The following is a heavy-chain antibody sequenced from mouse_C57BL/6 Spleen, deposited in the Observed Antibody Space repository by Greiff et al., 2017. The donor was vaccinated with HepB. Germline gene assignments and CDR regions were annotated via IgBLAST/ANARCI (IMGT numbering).Heavy chain of an antibody. Sequence: EVQLQESGPGLVKPSQSLSLTCSVTGYSITSGYYWNWIRQFPGNKLEWMGYISYDGSNNYNPSLKNRISITRDTSKNQFFLKLNYVTTEDTATYYCARVLLRSQDYAMDYWGQGTSVTVSS. D-gene: IGHD1-1*01. V-gene: IGHV3-6*01. CDR1: GYSITSGYY. CDR2: ISYDGSN. CDR3: ARVLLRSQDYAMDY. J-gene: IGHJ4*01.